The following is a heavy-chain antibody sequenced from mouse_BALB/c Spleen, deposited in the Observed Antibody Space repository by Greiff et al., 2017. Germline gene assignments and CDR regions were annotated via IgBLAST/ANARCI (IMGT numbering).Heavy chain of an antibody. J-gene: IGHJ4*01. Sequence: VQLVESGPELKKPGETVKISCKASGYTFTDYSMHWVKQAPGKGLKWMGWINTETGEPTYADDFKGRFAFSLETSASTAYLQINNLKNEDTATYFCASSGIHIFSMDYWGQGTSVTVSS. D-gene: IGHD1-3*01. CDR3: ASSGIHIFSMDY. CDR2: INTETGEP. CDR1: GYTFTDYS. V-gene: IGHV9-2-1*01.